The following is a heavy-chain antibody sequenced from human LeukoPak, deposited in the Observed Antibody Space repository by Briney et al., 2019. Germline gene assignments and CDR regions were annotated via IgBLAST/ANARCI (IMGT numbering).Heavy chain of an antibody. J-gene: IGHJ4*02. D-gene: IGHD3-10*01. Sequence: SETLSLTCTVSGGSISSSSYYWGWIRQPPGKGLEWIGSIYYSGSTYYNPSLKSRVTISVDTSKNQFSLKLSSVTAADTAVYYCARLASSGLWFGGFYVDYWGQGTLVTVSS. CDR1: GGSISSSSYY. CDR3: ARLASSGLWFGGFYVDY. CDR2: IYYSGST. V-gene: IGHV4-39*01.